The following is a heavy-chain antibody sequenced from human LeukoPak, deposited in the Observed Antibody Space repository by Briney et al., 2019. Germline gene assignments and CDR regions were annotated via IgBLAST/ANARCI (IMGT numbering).Heavy chain of an antibody. CDR2: ISAYNGNT. Sequence: ASVKVSCKASGYTFTSYAMNWVRQAPGQGLEWMGWISAYNGNTNYAQKLQGRVTMTTDTSTSTAYMELRSLRSDDTAVYYCARDYGYSYGYKKLSFDYWGQGTLVTVSS. D-gene: IGHD5-18*01. CDR3: ARDYGYSYGYKKLSFDY. V-gene: IGHV1-18*01. J-gene: IGHJ4*02. CDR1: GYTFTSYA.